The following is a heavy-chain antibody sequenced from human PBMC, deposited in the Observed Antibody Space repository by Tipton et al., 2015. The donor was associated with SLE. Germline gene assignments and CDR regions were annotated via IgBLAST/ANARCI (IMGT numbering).Heavy chain of an antibody. D-gene: IGHD1-1*01. V-gene: IGHV4-59*08. CDR2: IYHTGST. Sequence: TLSLTCTVSGGSISSYYWSWIRQPSGKGLEWIGYIYHTGSTNYNPSLKSRVTMSVDTSKSQVSLKLSSVTAADTAVYYCARVGWERSYYGMDVWGQGTTVTVSS. CDR3: ARVGWERSYYGMDV. CDR1: GGSISSYY. J-gene: IGHJ6*02.